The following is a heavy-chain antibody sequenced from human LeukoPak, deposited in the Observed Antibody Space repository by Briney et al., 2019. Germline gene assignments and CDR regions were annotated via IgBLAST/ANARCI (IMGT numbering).Heavy chain of an antibody. D-gene: IGHD3-9*01. CDR1: GYTFTSYY. V-gene: IGHV1-46*01. CDR2: INPSGGST. Sequence: ASGKVSCKASGYTFTSYYMHWVRQAPGQGLEWMGVINPSGGSTGYAQKFQGRVTVTRDTSTSTVYMELSSLRSEDTAVYYCARPLVTLKDYYYGMDVWGQGTTVTVS. CDR3: ARPLVTLKDYYYGMDV. J-gene: IGHJ6*02.